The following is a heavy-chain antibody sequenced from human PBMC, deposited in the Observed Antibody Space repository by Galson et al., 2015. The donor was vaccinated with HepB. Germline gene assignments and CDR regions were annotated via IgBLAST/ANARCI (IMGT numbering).Heavy chain of an antibody. Sequence: SLRLSCAASGFTFSSYAMHWVRQAPGKGLEWVAVISYDGSNKYYADSVKGRFTISRDNSKNTLYLQMNSLRAEDTVVYYCARGGPLEWLLYGMNYYYYGMDVWGQGTTVTVSS. CDR2: ISYDGSNK. CDR3: ARGGPLEWLLYGMNYYYYGMDV. V-gene: IGHV3-30-3*01. CDR1: GFTFSSYA. J-gene: IGHJ6*02. D-gene: IGHD3-3*01.